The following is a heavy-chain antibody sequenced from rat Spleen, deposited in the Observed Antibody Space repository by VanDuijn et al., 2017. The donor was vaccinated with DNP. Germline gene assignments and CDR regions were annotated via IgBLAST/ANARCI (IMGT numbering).Heavy chain of an antibody. CDR2: INSDGDVT. CDR3: AKDFHFYAMDA. V-gene: IGHV5-58*01. J-gene: IGHJ4*01. Sequence: EVQLLDTGGDLVQPGRSLKLSCVASGFTFSSFWMHWIRQAPGKGLEWVASINSDGDVTQYPDSVKGRFTVSRDNAVSTVYLQMNSLRSDDTATYFCAKDFHFYAMDAWGQGTSLTVSS. CDR1: GFTFSSFW.